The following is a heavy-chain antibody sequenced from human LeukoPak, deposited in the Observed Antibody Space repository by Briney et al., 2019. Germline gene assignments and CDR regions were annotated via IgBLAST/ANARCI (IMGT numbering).Heavy chain of an antibody. D-gene: IGHD2-8*01. CDR3: ARERCRSNVCAFDI. Sequence: SVKVSCKASGGTFSSYAISWVRQASGQGLEWMGGIIPIFGTANYAQKFQGRVTITADESTSTAYMELSSLRSEDTAVYYCARERCRSNVCAFDIWGQGTMVTVSS. CDR2: IIPIFGTA. J-gene: IGHJ3*02. CDR1: GGTFSSYA. V-gene: IGHV1-69*13.